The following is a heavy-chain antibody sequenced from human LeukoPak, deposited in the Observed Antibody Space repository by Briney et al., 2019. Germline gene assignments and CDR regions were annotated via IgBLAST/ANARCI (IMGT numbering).Heavy chain of an antibody. D-gene: IGHD5-24*01. Sequence: PGGSLRLSCAASAFTLSTYAMSWVRQAPGKGLEWVSGISPGADITYYAESVKGRFTISRDNSKNTLYLQINTLRAEDTAIYYCAKDCGWLHFCSWGQGTLVTVSS. CDR2: ISPGADIT. CDR3: AKDCGWLHFCS. V-gene: IGHV3-23*01. J-gene: IGHJ5*02. CDR1: AFTLSTYA.